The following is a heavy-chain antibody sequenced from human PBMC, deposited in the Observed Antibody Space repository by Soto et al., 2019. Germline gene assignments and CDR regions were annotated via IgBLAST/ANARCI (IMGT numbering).Heavy chain of an antibody. J-gene: IGHJ5*02. D-gene: IGHD3-9*01. CDR2: ISTSSSTI. V-gene: IGHV3-48*01. CDR3: ARGLLYYDILTGYYEENNWFDP. CDR1: GFTFSTYS. Sequence: PGGSLRLSCAASGFTFSTYSMNWVRQAPGKGLEWVSYISTSSSTIYYADSVKGRFTISRDNAKNSLYLQMNSLRAEDTAAYYCARGLLYYDILTGYYEENNWFDPWGQGTLVTVSS.